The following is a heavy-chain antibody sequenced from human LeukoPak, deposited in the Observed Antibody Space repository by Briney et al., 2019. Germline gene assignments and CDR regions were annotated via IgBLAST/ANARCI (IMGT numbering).Heavy chain of an antibody. V-gene: IGHV3-23*01. CDR2: ISASGGSK. D-gene: IGHD6-13*01. Sequence: PGGSLRLSCAASGFTFSSYGLSWVRQAPGKGLEWVSAISASGGSKYYADSVKGRFTISRDNSKYTLYLQMNSLRAEDTAVYYCAKESIRTAALNYWGQGTLVTVSS. CDR3: AKESIRTAALNY. J-gene: IGHJ4*02. CDR1: GFTFSSYG.